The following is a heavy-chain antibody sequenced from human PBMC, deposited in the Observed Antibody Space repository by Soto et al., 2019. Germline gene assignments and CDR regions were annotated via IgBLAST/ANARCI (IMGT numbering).Heavy chain of an antibody. CDR2: ISYDGSNK. Sequence: GGSLRLSCAASGFTFSSYAMHWVRQAPGKGLEWVAVISYDGSNKYYADSVKGRFTISRDNSKNTLYLQMNSLRAEDTAVYYCARDRYDYVWGSYRSGAFDIWGQGTMVTVSS. J-gene: IGHJ3*02. D-gene: IGHD3-16*02. CDR1: GFTFSSYA. CDR3: ARDRYDYVWGSYRSGAFDI. V-gene: IGHV3-30-3*01.